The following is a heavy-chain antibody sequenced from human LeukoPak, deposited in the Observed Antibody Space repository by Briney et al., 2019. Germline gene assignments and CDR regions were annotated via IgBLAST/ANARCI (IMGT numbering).Heavy chain of an antibody. CDR3: ARDGLIRGPADYYYGMDV. D-gene: IGHD3-10*01. Sequence: GGSLRLSCAASGFTFSSYGMHWVRQAPGKGLEWVAVISYDGSNKYYADSVKGRFTISRDNSKNTLYLQMNSLRAEDTAVYYCARDGLIRGPADYYYGMDVWGQGTTVTVSS. CDR2: ISYDGSNK. V-gene: IGHV3-30*03. CDR1: GFTFSSYG. J-gene: IGHJ6*02.